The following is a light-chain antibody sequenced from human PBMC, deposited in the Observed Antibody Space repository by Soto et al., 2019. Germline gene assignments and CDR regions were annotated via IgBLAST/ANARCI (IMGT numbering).Light chain of an antibody. CDR2: EVT. J-gene: IGLJ3*02. V-gene: IGLV2-8*01. CDR1: SSDVGGYNY. CDR3: SSYAGGNNWV. Sequence: QSALTQPPSASGSPGQSVTFSCTGTSSDVGGYNYVSWYQQHPGRAPKLIIYEVTKRPSGVPDRFSGSKSGNTASLTVSGLQAEDAADYYCSSYAGGNNWVFGGGAEVTVL.